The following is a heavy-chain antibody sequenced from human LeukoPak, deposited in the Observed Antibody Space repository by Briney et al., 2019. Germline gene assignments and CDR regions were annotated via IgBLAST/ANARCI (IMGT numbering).Heavy chain of an antibody. J-gene: IGHJ3*02. D-gene: IGHD6-13*01. CDR1: GGSISSYY. V-gene: IGHV4-59*01. CDR3: AKDQGVRIAAADDAFDI. CDR2: IYYSGST. Sequence: SETLSLTCTVSGGSISSYYWSWIRQPPGKGLEWIGYIYYSGSTNYNPSLKSRVTISVDTSKNQFSLKLSSVTAADTAVYYCAKDQGVRIAAADDAFDIWGQGTMVTVSS.